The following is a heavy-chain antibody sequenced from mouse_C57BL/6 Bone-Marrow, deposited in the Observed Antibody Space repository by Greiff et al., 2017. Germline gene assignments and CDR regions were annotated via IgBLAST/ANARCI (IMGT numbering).Heavy chain of an antibody. CDR2: IYPRSGNT. D-gene: IGHD4-1*01. J-gene: IGHJ1*03. Sequence: QVQLQQSGAELARPGASVKLSCKASGYTFTSYGISWVKQRTGQGLEWIGEIYPRSGNTYYNEKFKGKATLTSDKSSSTAYMGLRSLTSEDSEVYFCARKANWDWYFDVWGTGTTVTVSS. CDR3: ARKANWDWYFDV. V-gene: IGHV1-81*01. CDR1: GYTFTSYG.